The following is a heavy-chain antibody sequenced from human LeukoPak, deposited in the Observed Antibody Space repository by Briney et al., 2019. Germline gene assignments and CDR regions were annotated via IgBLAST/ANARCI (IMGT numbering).Heavy chain of an antibody. CDR1: GFSFNYVW. J-gene: IGHJ4*02. Sequence: PGGSLRLSCAASGFSFNYVWMYWVRQAPGKGLEWVGRIKSKTDGGTTDYAAPVKGRFTISRDDSKNTLYLEMNSLKTEDTAVYYCTTGWVVGGGSRVDYWGQGTLVTVS. CDR3: TTGWVVGGGSRVDY. V-gene: IGHV3-15*01. D-gene: IGHD2-15*01. CDR2: IKSKTDGGTT.